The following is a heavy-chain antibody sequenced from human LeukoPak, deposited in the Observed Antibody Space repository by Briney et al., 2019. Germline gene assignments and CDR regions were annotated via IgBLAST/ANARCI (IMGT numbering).Heavy chain of an antibody. D-gene: IGHD2-15*01. J-gene: IGHJ6*03. CDR3: ARLESNSAWYSPNFYYYYVDV. CDR2: ISPDDSDT. Sequence: GESLKISCEGSGYSFTNYWIGWVRQMPGKGLEWMGMISPDDSDTRYSPSFQGQVTISADKSISNAYLQWRSLKASDTAIYYCARLESNSAWYSPNFYYYYVDVWGKGTTVTVSS. V-gene: IGHV5-51*01. CDR1: GYSFTNYW.